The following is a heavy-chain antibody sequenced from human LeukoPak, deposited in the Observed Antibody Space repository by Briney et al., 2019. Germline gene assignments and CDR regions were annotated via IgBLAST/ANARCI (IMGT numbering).Heavy chain of an antibody. CDR1: GGTFSSYA. J-gene: IGHJ6*03. CDR2: IIPIFGTA. V-gene: IGHV1-69*05. CDR3: ARNNWNDDYYYYMDV. Sequence: ASVKVSCKASGGTFSSYAISWVRQAPGQGLEWMGGIIPIFGTANYAQKFQGRVTITTDESTSTAYMELSSLRSEDTAVYYCARNNWNDDYYYYMDVWGKGTTVTVSS. D-gene: IGHD1-1*01.